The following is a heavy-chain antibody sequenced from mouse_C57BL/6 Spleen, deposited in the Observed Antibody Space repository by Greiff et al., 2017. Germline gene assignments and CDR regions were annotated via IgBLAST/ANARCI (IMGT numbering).Heavy chain of an antibody. CDR2: ISDGGSYT. J-gene: IGHJ4*01. D-gene: IGHD3-2*02. Sequence: EVQRVESGGGLVKPGGSLKLSCAASGFTFSSYAMSWVRQTPEKRLEWVATISDGGSYTYYPDNVKGRFTISRDNAKNNLYLQMSHLKSEDTAMYYCARDGSGYLYAMDYWGQGTSVTVSS. V-gene: IGHV5-4*01. CDR3: ARDGSGYLYAMDY. CDR1: GFTFSSYA.